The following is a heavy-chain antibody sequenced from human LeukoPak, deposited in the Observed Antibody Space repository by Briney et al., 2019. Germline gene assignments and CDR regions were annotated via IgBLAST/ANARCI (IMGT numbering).Heavy chain of an antibody. D-gene: IGHD2-8*01. V-gene: IGHV3-21*01. CDR1: GFTFSSYS. CDR2: ISSSSSYI. J-gene: IGHJ6*02. CDR3: ARDKGYCTNGVYYSEWAEYGMDV. Sequence: GGSLRLSCAASGFTFSSYSMNWVRQAPGKGLEWVSSISSSSSYIYYADSVKGRFTISRDNAKNSLYLQMNSLRAEDTAVYYCARDKGYCTNGVYYSEWAEYGMDVWGQGTTVTVSS.